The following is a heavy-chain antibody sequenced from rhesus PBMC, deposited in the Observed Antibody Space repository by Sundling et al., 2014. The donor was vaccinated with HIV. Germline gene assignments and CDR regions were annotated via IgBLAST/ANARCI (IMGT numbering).Heavy chain of an antibody. CDR2: IGGSSGST. V-gene: IGHV4-165*01. Sequence: QVQLQESGPGLVKPSETLSLTCGVSGGFINTNYWAWVRQPPGKGLEWIGYIGGSSGSTYYNPSLKSRVTISTDTSKNQFSLKLSSVTAADTAIYYCTRSDLHHFDWWGQGVLVTVSS. D-gene: IGHD3-28*01. J-gene: IGHJ4*01. CDR1: GGFINTNY. CDR3: TRSDLHHFDW.